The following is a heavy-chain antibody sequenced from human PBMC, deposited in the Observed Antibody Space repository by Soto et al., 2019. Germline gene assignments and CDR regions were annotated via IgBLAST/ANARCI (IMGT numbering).Heavy chain of an antibody. Sequence: GGSLRLSCAASGFTFSSYAMSLVRQAQGKEQEWVSAISGGGDSTYYADSVKGRFTISRDNSKNTLFLQMNSLRAEDTAVYYCAKDGYYYASSGYYSFDFDYWGQGILVTVSS. J-gene: IGHJ4*02. CDR3: AKDGYYYASSGYYSFDFDY. CDR2: ISGGGDST. CDR1: GFTFSSYA. D-gene: IGHD3-22*01. V-gene: IGHV3-23*01.